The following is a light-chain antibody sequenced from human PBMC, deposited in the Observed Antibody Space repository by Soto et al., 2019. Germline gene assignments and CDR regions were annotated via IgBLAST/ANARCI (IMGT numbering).Light chain of an antibody. CDR3: QQYATSPRT. J-gene: IGKJ1*01. CDR1: QSVSNSY. V-gene: IGKV3-20*01. CDR2: GAF. Sequence: EIVLTQSPGTLSLSPGERATLYCRAGQSVSNSYLAWYQQKPGQAPRLLIYGAFSRATDAPDRFSGSESGTDSTLTIDRLAPEDSAVYFCQQYATSPRTFGQGTKVDSK.